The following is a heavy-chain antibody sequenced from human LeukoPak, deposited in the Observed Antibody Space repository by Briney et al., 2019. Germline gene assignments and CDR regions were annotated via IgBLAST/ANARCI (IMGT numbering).Heavy chain of an antibody. D-gene: IGHD6-19*01. CDR3: AKAVYSSGLVPLDY. V-gene: IGHV3-23*01. CDR1: GFTFSGYA. CDR2: ISGSGGST. J-gene: IGHJ4*02. Sequence: GGSLRLSCAASGFTFSGYAMSWVRQAPGKGLEWVSGISGSGGSTYDADSVKGRFTISRDKSKNTLYLQMNSLRAEDTAVYYCAKAVYSSGLVPLDYWGQGTLVTVSS.